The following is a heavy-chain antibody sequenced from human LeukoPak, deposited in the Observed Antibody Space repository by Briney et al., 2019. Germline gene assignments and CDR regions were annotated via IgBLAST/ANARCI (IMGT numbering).Heavy chain of an antibody. Sequence: GASVKVSCKASGYTFTSYAMNWLRQAPGQGREWMGWINTNTGNPTYAQGFTGRFVFSLDASVSTAYLQISSLKAEDTAVYYCARPGRGVRYPMDVWGKGTTVTVSS. J-gene: IGHJ6*03. CDR2: INTNTGNP. CDR3: ARPGRGVRYPMDV. CDR1: GYTFTSYA. D-gene: IGHD2-8*02. V-gene: IGHV7-4-1*02.